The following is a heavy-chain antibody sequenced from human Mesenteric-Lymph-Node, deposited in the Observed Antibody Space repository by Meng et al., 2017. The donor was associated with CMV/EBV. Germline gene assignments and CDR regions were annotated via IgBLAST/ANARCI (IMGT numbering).Heavy chain of an antibody. Sequence: SETLSLTCTVSGGSISNNNFYWGWIRQPPGKGLEWIGSIYYSGSTYYNPSLKSRVTISVDTSKNQLSLKLSSVTAADTAVYYCARLPDCSSTSCYERYFDYWGQGTLVTSPQ. CDR2: IYYSGST. J-gene: IGHJ4*02. CDR3: ARLPDCSSTSCYERYFDY. CDR1: GGSISNNNFY. D-gene: IGHD2-2*01. V-gene: IGHV4-39*01.